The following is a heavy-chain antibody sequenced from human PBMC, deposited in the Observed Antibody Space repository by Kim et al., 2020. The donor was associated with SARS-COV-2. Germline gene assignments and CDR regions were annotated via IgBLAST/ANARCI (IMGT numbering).Heavy chain of an antibody. J-gene: IGHJ4*02. Sequence: GGSLRLSCTASGITFSTYDMSWVRQAPGKGLEWVSAIRSGGTTYYADSVRGRFTISRDNSKNTLYLQMNSLRAEDTAVYYCANPIVPGTILGDWGRGTLVTVFS. V-gene: IGHV3-23*01. D-gene: IGHD1-26*01. CDR3: ANPIVPGTILGD. CDR1: GITFSTYD. CDR2: IRSGGTT.